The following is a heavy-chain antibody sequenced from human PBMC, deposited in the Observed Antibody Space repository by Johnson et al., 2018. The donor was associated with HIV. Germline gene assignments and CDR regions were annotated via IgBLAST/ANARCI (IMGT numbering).Heavy chain of an antibody. J-gene: IGHJ3*02. CDR2: ISYDGSNK. CDR3: AREGWNSSSWYRMSAFDI. Sequence: QMQLVESGGGVVQPGRSLRLSCAASGFTFSSYAMHRVRQAPGKGLEWVAVISYDGSNKYYADSVKGRFTISRDNSKNTLYLQMNSLRAEDTAVYYCAREGWNSSSWYRMSAFDIWGQGTMVTVSS. V-gene: IGHV3-30*04. CDR1: GFTFSSYA. D-gene: IGHD6-13*01.